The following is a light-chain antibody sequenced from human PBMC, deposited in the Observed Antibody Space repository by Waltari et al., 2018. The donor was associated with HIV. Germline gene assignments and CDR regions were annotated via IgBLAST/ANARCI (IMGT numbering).Light chain of an antibody. J-gene: IGKJ4*01. V-gene: IGKV1-5*03. Sequence: DIQMTQPPSTLSASVGDIVTITCRASHSISPWLAWYQQKPGKAPKLLISEASSLERWVPSMFIGSGSGKGFTRTINSLQPDDFATYYCQQYNSYLLTFGGGTKVEIK. CDR2: EAS. CDR3: QQYNSYLLT. CDR1: HSISPW.